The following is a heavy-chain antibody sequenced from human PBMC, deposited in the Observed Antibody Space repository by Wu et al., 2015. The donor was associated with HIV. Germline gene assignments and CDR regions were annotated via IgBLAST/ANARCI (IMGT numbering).Heavy chain of an antibody. J-gene: IGHJ5*02. CDR2: VNPDNGNT. Sequence: QVQLVQSGAGLRRPGASVTVSCKASGYIFTNFYIHWVRQAPGQRLEWMGWVNPDNGNTKYVQKFQGRVAMTRDTSINTAYMELTRLKYDDTAVYYCTRATVFGEIIRFDPWGQGTLVTVSS. D-gene: IGHD3-3*01. CDR1: GYIFTNFY. CDR3: TRATVFGEIIRFDP. V-gene: IGHV1-2*02.